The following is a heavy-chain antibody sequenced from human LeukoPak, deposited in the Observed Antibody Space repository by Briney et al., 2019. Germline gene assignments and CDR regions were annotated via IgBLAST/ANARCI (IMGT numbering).Heavy chain of an antibody. D-gene: IGHD6-13*01. J-gene: IGHJ4*02. CDR1: GGTFSSYA. CDR2: IIPIFGTA. V-gene: IGHV1-69*05. CDR3: ARDSLVAAASKAFDY. Sequence: ASVKVSCKASGGTFSSYAISWVRQAPGQGLEWMGGIIPIFGTANYAQKFQGRVTIATDESTSTAYMELSSLRSEDTAVYYCARDSLVAAASKAFDYWGQGTLVTVSS.